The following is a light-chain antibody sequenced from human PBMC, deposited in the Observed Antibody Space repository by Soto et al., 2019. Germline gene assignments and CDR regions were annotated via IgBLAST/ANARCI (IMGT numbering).Light chain of an antibody. V-gene: IGKV3-20*01. CDR1: QSVSSSY. J-gene: IGKJ1*01. CDR3: QLYGSPART. CDR2: GAS. Sequence: EIVLTQSPGTLSLSPGERATLSCRASQSVSSSYLAWYLQKPGLAPRLLIYGASNRATGIPDRFSGSGSGTDFTLTISRLEPEDFAVYYCQLYGSPARTFGQGTKVEIK.